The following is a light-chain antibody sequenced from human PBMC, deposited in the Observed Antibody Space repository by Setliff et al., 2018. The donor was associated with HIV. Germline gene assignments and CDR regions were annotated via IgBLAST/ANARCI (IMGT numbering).Light chain of an antibody. CDR1: SSDVGGYNY. V-gene: IGLV2-14*03. Sequence: QSVLTQPASVSGSPGQSITISCTGTSSDVGGYNYVSWYQQHPGKAPKLMIYDVSNRPSGVSNRFSGSKSGNTASLTISGLQAEDEADYYCSSYTTSSTWVFGGGTKVTLL. CDR2: DVS. CDR3: SSYTTSSTWV. J-gene: IGLJ3*02.